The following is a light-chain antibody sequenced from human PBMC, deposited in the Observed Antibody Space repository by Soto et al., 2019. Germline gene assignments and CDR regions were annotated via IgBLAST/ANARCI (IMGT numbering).Light chain of an antibody. CDR2: GAS. CDR1: QSVSNN. V-gene: IGKV3-15*01. Sequence: EIVMTQSPAILSVSPGDRATLSCGASQSVSNNLAWYQQKPRQAPRLLIYGASTRATGVPARFSGSGSGTEFTLSIGSLQSEDVAVYFCQQYNNWLRGTFGQGTKVEI. CDR3: QQYNNWLRGT. J-gene: IGKJ1*01.